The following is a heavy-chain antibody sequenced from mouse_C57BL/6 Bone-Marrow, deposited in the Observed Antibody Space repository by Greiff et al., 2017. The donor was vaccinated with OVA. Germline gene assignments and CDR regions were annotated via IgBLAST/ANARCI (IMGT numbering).Heavy chain of an antibody. D-gene: IGHD1-1*01. CDR1: GYTFTSYW. J-gene: IGHJ3*01. V-gene: IGHV1-72*01. CDR2: IDPNSGGT. Sequence: QVQLQQPGAELVKPGASVKLSCKASGYTFTSYWMHWVKQRPGRGLEWIGRIDPNSGGTKYNEKFKSKATLTVDKPSRTAYMQLSSLTSEDSAVYYCARWRRGYYGSSYRFAYWGQGTLVTVSA. CDR3: ARWRRGYYGSSYRFAY.